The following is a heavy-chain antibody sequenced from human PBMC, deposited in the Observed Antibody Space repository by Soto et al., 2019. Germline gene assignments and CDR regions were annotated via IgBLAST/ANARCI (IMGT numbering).Heavy chain of an antibody. V-gene: IGHV4-61*01. D-gene: IGHD6-13*01. CDR3: ARDREQLVSGYYGMDV. CDR2: IYYSGST. CDR1: GGSVSSGSYY. J-gene: IGHJ6*02. Sequence: PSETLSLTCTVSGGSVSSGSYYWSWIRQPPGKGLEWIGYIYYSGSTNYNPSLKSRVTISVDTSKNQFSLKLSSVTAADTAVYYCARDREQLVSGYYGMDVWGQGTTVTAP.